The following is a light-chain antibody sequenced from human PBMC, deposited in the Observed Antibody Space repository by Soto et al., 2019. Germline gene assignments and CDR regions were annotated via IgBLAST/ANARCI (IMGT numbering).Light chain of an antibody. CDR2: DAS. CDR3: QQYNGYST. J-gene: IGKJ1*01. V-gene: IGKV1-5*01. CDR1: QSISSW. Sequence: DIQMTQSPSTLSASVGDRVTITCRASQSISSWLAWYQQKPGKAPKLLFYDASSLETGVPSRFSGSGSGTEFTLTISSLQPDDFATYFCQQYNGYSTFGQGTKVEIK.